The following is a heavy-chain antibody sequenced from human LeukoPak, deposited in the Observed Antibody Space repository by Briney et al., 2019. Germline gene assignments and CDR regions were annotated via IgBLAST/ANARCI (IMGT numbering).Heavy chain of an antibody. J-gene: IGHJ6*03. CDR1: GYTFTSYG. Sequence: ASVKVSCKASGYTFTSYGTSWVRQAPGQGLGWMGWISAYNGNTNYAQKLQGRVTMTTDTSTSTAYMELRSLRSDDTAVYYCARDFGAADYYYMDVWGKGTTVTVSS. CDR3: ARDFGAADYYYMDV. CDR2: ISAYNGNT. V-gene: IGHV1-18*01. D-gene: IGHD6-13*01.